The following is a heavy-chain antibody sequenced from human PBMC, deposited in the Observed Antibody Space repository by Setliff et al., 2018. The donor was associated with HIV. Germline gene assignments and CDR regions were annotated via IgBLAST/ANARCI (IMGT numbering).Heavy chain of an antibody. Sequence: SVMVSCKASGGTFSSYAISWVRQAPGQGLEWMGGIIPIFGTADYAQKFQGRVTITADESTSTAYMELSSLRSEDTAVYYCARDPRIAVARDYYYYYMDVWGKGTTVTVSS. V-gene: IGHV1-69*13. CDR2: IIPIFGTA. CDR3: ARDPRIAVARDYYYYYMDV. D-gene: IGHD6-19*01. CDR1: GGTFSSYA. J-gene: IGHJ6*03.